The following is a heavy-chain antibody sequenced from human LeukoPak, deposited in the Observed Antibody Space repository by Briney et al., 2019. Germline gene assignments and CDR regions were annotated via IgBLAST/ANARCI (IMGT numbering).Heavy chain of an antibody. V-gene: IGHV3-7*03. CDR1: GFTFSSYW. J-gene: IGHJ4*02. CDR3: AKDRGSPAYYYDSSGYPDY. Sequence: GGSLRLSCAASGFTFSSYWMSWVRQAPGKGLEWVANIKQDGSEKYYVDSVKGRFTISRDNAKNSLYLQMNSLRAEDTAVYYCAKDRGSPAYYYDSSGYPDYWGQGTLVTVSS. D-gene: IGHD3-22*01. CDR2: IKQDGSEK.